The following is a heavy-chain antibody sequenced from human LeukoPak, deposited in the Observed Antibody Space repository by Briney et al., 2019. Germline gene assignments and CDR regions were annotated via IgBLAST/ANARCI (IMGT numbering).Heavy chain of an antibody. CDR2: IYYNGNT. J-gene: IGHJ6*02. Sequence: SETLSLTCSVSDGSINSYYWNWIRRPPGKGLEWIGYIYYNGNTNYSPSLKSRVTMSVDTSENLFSLKVSSVTAADTAVYYCARGRSNYYGMDVWGQGTTVTVSS. CDR3: ARGRSNYYGMDV. V-gene: IGHV4-59*01. CDR1: DGSINSYY. D-gene: IGHD1-26*01.